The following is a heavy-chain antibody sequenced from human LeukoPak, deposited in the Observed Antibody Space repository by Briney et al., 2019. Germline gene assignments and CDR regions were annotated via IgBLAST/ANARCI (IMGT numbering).Heavy chain of an antibody. D-gene: IGHD3-9*01. CDR2: IRSKAYGGTT. J-gene: IGHJ4*02. V-gene: IGHV3-49*04. CDR1: GFTFGDYA. CDR3: TRSLGLTGYYIYY. Sequence: GGSLRLSCTASGFTFGDYAMTWVRQAPGKGLEWVGFIRSKAYGGTTEYAASVKGRFAISRDDSKSIAYLQMNSLKTEDTAVYYCTRSLGLTGYYIYYWGQGTLVTVSS.